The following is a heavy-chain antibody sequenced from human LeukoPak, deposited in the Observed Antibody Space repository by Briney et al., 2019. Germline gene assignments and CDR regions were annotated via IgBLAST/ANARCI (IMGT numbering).Heavy chain of an antibody. V-gene: IGHV3-11*01. D-gene: IGHD4-17*01. CDR3: AREWVLYTVTKDGNWFDP. Sequence: PGGSLRLSCAASGFTFSDYYMSWIRQAPGKGLEWVSFISNSGSTIYYGDSVKGRFTISRDNAKNSLYLQMNSLRAEDTAVYYCAREWVLYTVTKDGNWFDPWGQGTLVTVSS. CDR1: GFTFSDYY. CDR2: ISNSGSTI. J-gene: IGHJ5*02.